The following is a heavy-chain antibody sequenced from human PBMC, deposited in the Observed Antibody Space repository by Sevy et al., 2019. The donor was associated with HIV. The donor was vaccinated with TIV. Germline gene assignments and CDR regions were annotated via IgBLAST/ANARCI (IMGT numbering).Heavy chain of an antibody. CDR1: GFIFSSYG. V-gene: IGHV3-30*18. J-gene: IGHJ4*02. CDR3: VKGGVTWELLDY. Sequence: GESLKISCAASGFIFSSYGMHWVRQAPGKGLEWETIISYDGSSKYYADSVTGRFTMCRDNSGNILYLQMNSLRTDDTAVYYCVKGGVTWELLDYWGQGTLVSVSS. D-gene: IGHD1-26*01. CDR2: ISYDGSSK.